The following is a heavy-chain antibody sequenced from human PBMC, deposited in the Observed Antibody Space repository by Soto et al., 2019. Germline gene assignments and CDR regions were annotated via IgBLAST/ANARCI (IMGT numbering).Heavy chain of an antibody. CDR1: GFTFSSCA. J-gene: IGHJ6*02. V-gene: IGHV3-23*01. Sequence: GGSLRLSCAASGFTFSSCAMSWVRQAPGKGLEWVSAISGSGGSTYYADSVKGRFTISRDNSKNTLYLQMNSLRAEDTAVYYCAKGIYYDSSGYYPRLRYYGMDVWGQGTTVTVSS. CDR2: ISGSGGST. D-gene: IGHD3-22*01. CDR3: AKGIYYDSSGYYPRLRYYGMDV.